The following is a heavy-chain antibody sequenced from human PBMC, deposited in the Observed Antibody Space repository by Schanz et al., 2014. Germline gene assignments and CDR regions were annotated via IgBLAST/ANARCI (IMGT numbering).Heavy chain of an antibody. D-gene: IGHD3-22*01. CDR2: ISSSSSTI. CDR3: VSVYDSSGYVSFDY. J-gene: IGHJ4*02. CDR1: GFSFSRYS. Sequence: EVQLVESGGGLVQPGGSLRLSCAASGFSFSRYSMNWVRQAPGKGLEWISCISSSSSTIYHADSVKGRFTISRDNAKNSLYLQMNSRRAEDTAVYYCVSVYDSSGYVSFDYWGQGTLVTVSS. V-gene: IGHV3-48*01.